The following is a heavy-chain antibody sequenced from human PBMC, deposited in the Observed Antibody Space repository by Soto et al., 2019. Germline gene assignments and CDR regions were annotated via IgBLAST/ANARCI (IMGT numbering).Heavy chain of an antibody. CDR2: ISSSSDYI. Sequence: EVQLVESGGGLVKPGGSLRLSCAASGFTFSSYRMNWVRQAPGKGLEWVSSISSSSDYIYFADSVKGRFTISRDNAKNSLYLQMHSLRAEDTAVYYCAREKSITMIRGEGGMDVWGQGTTVTVSS. V-gene: IGHV3-21*01. D-gene: IGHD3-10*01. CDR1: GFTFSSYR. CDR3: AREKSITMIRGEGGMDV. J-gene: IGHJ6*02.